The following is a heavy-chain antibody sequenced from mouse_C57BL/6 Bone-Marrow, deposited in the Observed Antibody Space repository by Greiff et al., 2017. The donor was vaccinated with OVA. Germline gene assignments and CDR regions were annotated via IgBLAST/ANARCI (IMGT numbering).Heavy chain of an antibody. CDR3: ARGGGLRGGYAMDD. CDR2: ISDGGSYT. Sequence: EVKLVESGGGLVKPGGSLKLSCAASGFTFSSYAMSWVRQTPEKRLEWVATISDGGSYTYYPDNVKGRFTISRDNAKNNLYLQMSHLKSEDTAMDYWARGGGLRGGYAMDDWGQGTSVTVSS. CDR1: GFTFSSYA. J-gene: IGHJ4*01. D-gene: IGHD2-4*01. V-gene: IGHV5-4*03.